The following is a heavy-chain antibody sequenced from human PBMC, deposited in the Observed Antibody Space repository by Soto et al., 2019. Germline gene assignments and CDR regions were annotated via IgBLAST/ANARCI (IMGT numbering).Heavy chain of an antibody. Sequence: GGSLRLSCAASGFNFNNYGMNWVRQAPGKGLEWVTVFSYDGSSEHYAESLKGRFTISRDNSKNTVYLQMNSLRGEDTAVYYCARRSSSWYFDYWGQGTLVTVSS. J-gene: IGHJ4*02. D-gene: IGHD6-13*01. CDR1: GFNFNNYG. CDR2: FSYDGSSE. CDR3: ARRSSSWYFDY. V-gene: IGHV3-30*03.